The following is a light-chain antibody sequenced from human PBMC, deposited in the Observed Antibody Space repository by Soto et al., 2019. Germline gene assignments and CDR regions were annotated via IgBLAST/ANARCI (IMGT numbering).Light chain of an antibody. J-gene: IGKJ5*01. Sequence: DIQLTQSPSFLSASVGDRVTITCRASQGISSYLAWYQQKPGKAPKLLIYAASTLQSGVPSRFSGSGSGTEFTLTISSLQPEDFATYYCKQLNSYPNFGQGTRLEIK. CDR3: KQLNSYPN. CDR1: QGISSY. V-gene: IGKV1-9*01. CDR2: AAS.